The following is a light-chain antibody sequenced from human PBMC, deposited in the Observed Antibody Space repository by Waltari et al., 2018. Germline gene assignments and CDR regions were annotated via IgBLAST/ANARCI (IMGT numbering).Light chain of an antibody. J-gene: IGKJ4*01. Sequence: DIVMTQSPDSLAVSLGERATINCKSSQTVLYSSNNKNYLAWYQKKSGQPPKLLISWAAPRESGVPDRLRGSGSGTDFTLTISSLQAEDVAVYFCQQYYSNSLTFGGGTRVEIK. CDR3: QQYYSNSLT. CDR1: QTVLYSSNNKNY. V-gene: IGKV4-1*01. CDR2: WAA.